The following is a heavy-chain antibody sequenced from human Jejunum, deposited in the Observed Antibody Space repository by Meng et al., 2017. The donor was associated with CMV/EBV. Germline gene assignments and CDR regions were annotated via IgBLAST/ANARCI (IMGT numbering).Heavy chain of an antibody. V-gene: IGHV3-11*01. CDR1: GFTFSDYS. J-gene: IGHJ6*02. CDR3: ARDAAYYGMDV. Sequence: CPASGFTFSDYSMNWIRQAPGKGLEWVSYISSSYNTIYYRDSVKGRFTISRDHTKNSLYLQMNSLRAEDAAVYYCARDAAYYGMDVWGQGTTVTVSS. D-gene: IGHD6-25*01. CDR2: ISSSYNTI.